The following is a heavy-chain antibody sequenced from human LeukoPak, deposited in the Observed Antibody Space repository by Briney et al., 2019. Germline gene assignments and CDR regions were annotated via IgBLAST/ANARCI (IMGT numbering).Heavy chain of an antibody. J-gene: IGHJ5*02. V-gene: IGHV4-39*01. CDR2: IYYSGST. CDR3: ARQNGLWFDP. Sequence: PSETLTLTCTVSGGSISSSSYYWGWIRQPPGKGLEWIGSIYYSGSTYYNPSLKSRVTISVDTSKNQFSLKLSSVTAADTAVYYCARQNGLWFDPWGQGTLVTVSS. CDR1: GGSISSSSYY.